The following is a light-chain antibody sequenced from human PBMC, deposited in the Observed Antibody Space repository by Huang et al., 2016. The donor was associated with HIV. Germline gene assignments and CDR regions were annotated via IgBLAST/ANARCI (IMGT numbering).Light chain of an antibody. CDR3: QQSYTTPKYT. Sequence: DIQMTQSPLSLSASVGDRVTITCRASQNIDNYLNWYQQKPGKAPKILIFSASNLHSGVPSRFSGSASGPYFALTINGLQPDDFATYYCQQSYTTPKYTFGQGTNLDIK. J-gene: IGKJ2*01. V-gene: IGKV1-39*01. CDR2: SAS. CDR1: QNIDNY.